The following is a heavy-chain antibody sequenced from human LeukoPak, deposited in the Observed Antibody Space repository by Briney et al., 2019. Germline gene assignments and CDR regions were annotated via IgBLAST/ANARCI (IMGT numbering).Heavy chain of an antibody. D-gene: IGHD4/OR15-4a*01. CDR1: GFTFSSYA. J-gene: IGHJ3*02. V-gene: IGHV3-30*04. CDR3: AEANEFI. CDR2: ISYDGSNK. Sequence: GGSLRLSCAASGFTFSSYAMHWVRQAPGKGLEWVAVISYDGSNKYYADSVKGRFTISRDNSKNTLYLQMNSLRAEDRAVYYCAEANEFIWGQGPMVTASS.